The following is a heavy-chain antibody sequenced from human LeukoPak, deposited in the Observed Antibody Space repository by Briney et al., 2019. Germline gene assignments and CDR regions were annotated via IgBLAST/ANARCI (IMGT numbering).Heavy chain of an antibody. CDR3: ARGRTGAAALDS. J-gene: IGHJ4*02. CDR2: IYFSGST. CDR1: GDSISSANYY. V-gene: IGHV4-39*07. D-gene: IGHD2-2*01. Sequence: SETLSLTCTVSGDSISSANYYWGWVRQPPGKGLEWIGSIYFSGSTYYNPSLKSRVTISVETSKVQFSLKLTSVTAADTAVYHCARGRTGAAALDSWGPGTRVTVSS.